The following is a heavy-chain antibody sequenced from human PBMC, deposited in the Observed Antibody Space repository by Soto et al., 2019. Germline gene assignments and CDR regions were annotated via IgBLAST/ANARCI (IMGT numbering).Heavy chain of an antibody. D-gene: IGHD3-9*01. CDR1: GGSISSGGYY. Sequence: SETLSLTCTVSGGSISSGGYYWSWIRQHPGKGLEWIGYIYYSGSTYYNPSLKSRVTISVDTSRNQFSLKLSSVTAADTAVYYCARGLRYFDWFPPMDVWGKGTTVTVSS. CDR3: ARGLRYFDWFPPMDV. CDR2: IYYSGST. J-gene: IGHJ6*04. V-gene: IGHV4-31*03.